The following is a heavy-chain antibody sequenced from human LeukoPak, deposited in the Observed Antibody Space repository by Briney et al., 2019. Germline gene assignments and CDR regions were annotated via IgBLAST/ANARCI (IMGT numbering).Heavy chain of an antibody. CDR2: INTNTGNP. CDR3: AREFGVVIPDAFDI. V-gene: IGHV7-4-1*02. D-gene: IGHD3-3*01. Sequence: ASVKVSCKASGYTFTSYAMNWVRQAPGQGLEWMGWINTNTGNPTYAQGFTGRFVFSLDTSVSTAYLQISGLKAEDTAVYYCAREFGVVIPDAFDIWGQGTMVTVSS. CDR1: GYTFTSYA. J-gene: IGHJ3*02.